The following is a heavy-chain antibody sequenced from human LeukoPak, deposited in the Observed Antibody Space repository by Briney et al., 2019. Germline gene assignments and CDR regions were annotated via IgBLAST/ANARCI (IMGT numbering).Heavy chain of an antibody. CDR1: GGSISSGGYS. V-gene: IGHV4-30-2*01. CDR2: IYHSGST. D-gene: IGHD6-19*01. J-gene: IGHJ4*02. CDR3: AREYTLYRSGWFLDY. Sequence: PSQTLSLTCAVSGGSISSGGYSWSWIRQPPGKGLEWIGYIYHSGSTYYNPSLRSRVTISIDTSKNQFSLQLSSVTAADTAVYYCAREYTLYRSGWFLDYWGQGTVVTVSS.